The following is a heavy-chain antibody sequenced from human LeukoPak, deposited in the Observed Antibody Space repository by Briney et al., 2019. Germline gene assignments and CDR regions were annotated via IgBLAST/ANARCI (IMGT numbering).Heavy chain of an antibody. V-gene: IGHV1-24*01. CDR2: FDPEDGET. Sequence: ASVKVSCKVSGYTLTELSMHWVRQAPGKGLEWMGGFDPEDGETIYAQKFQGRVTMTEDTSTDTAYMELSSLRSEDTAVYYCATGNTGYSSGWYYFDYWGQGTLVTVSS. CDR3: ATGNTGYSSGWYYFDY. D-gene: IGHD6-19*01. CDR1: GYTLTELS. J-gene: IGHJ4*02.